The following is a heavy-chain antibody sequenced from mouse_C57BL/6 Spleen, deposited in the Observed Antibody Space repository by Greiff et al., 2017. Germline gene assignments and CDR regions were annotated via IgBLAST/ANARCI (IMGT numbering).Heavy chain of an antibody. CDR1: GFNIKNTY. CDR2: IDPAHGNT. CDR3: ACALIYDGYYDWYFDV. D-gene: IGHD2-3*01. J-gene: IGHJ1*03. V-gene: IGHV14-3*01. Sequence: VQLQQSVAELVRPGASVKLSCTASGFNIKNTYMHWVKQRPEQGLEWIGRIDPAHGNTKYAPKFQGKATITADTSSNTAYLQLSSLTSEDTAIYYCACALIYDGYYDWYFDVWGTGTTVTVSS.